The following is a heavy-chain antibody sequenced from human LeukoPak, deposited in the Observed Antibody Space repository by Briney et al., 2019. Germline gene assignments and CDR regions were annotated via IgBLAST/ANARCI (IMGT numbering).Heavy chain of an antibody. CDR2: IKQDGSEK. CDR3: AKSPVSSCRGSFCYPFDY. J-gene: IGHJ4*02. Sequence: GGSLRLSCVASGLTFSSRDWMTWVRQAPGEGLEWVANIKQDGSEKYYVDSVKGRFTISRDNSRNTLYLQMNTLRAEDTAVYFCAKSPVSSCRGSFCYPFDYWGQGNLVTVSS. D-gene: IGHD2-15*01. CDR1: GLTFSSRDW. V-gene: IGHV3-7*03.